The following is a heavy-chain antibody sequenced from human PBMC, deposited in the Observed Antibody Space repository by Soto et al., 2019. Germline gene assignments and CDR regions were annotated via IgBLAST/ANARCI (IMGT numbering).Heavy chain of an antibody. J-gene: IGHJ1*01. CDR1: GAYVSDFS. Sequence: QVQQLASGPGLVKPWDTLSLTCTVSGAYVSDFSWSWIRQPAGKGLEWIGRITVNGITQYTPSFRSRVTMSMDTSRNQFSLNLQSAPAADTALYYCARESGENWTYEAHWGQVTLVTVSS. CDR2: ITVNGIT. CDR3: ARESGENWTYEAH. D-gene: IGHD1-7*01. V-gene: IGHV4-4*07.